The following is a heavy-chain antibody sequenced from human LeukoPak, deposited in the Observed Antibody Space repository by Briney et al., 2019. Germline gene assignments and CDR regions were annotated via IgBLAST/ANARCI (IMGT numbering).Heavy chain of an antibody. D-gene: IGHD1-26*01. J-gene: IGHJ3*02. V-gene: IGHV3-30-3*01. Sequence: GGSLRLSCAASGFTFSSYAMHWVRQAPGKGLEWVAVISYDGSNKYYADSVKGRFTISRDNSKNTLYLQMNSLRAEDTAVYYCASFGLIVGARNAFDIWGQGTMVTVPS. CDR3: ASFGLIVGARNAFDI. CDR2: ISYDGSNK. CDR1: GFTFSSYA.